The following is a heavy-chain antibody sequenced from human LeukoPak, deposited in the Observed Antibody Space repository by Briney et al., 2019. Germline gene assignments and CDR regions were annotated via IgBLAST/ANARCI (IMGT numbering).Heavy chain of an antibody. CDR3: ARVRYSYAQPYYYYYYYMDV. Sequence: SETLSLTCTVSGGSISSYYWSWLRQPAGKGLEWIGRIYTSGSTNYNPSLKSRVTMSVDTSKNQFSLKLSSVTAADTAVYYCARVRYSYAQPYYYYYYYMDVWGKGTTVTVSS. D-gene: IGHD5-18*01. J-gene: IGHJ6*03. CDR2: IYTSGST. V-gene: IGHV4-4*07. CDR1: GGSISSYY.